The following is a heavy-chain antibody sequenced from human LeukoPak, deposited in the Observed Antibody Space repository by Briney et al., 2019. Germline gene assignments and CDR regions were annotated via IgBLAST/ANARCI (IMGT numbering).Heavy chain of an antibody. CDR2: TSGSGTNI. D-gene: IGHD3/OR15-3a*01. V-gene: IGHV3-11*01. J-gene: IGHJ4*02. CDR1: GFSFSDYY. Sequence: SGGSLRLSCAASGFSFSDYYMSWIRQAPGKGLEWVSYTSGSGTNIYYTDSVKGRFTISRDNAKNSVYLQMNGLRADDTAVYYCARGTGLLDYWGQGTLVTVSS. CDR3: ARGTGLLDY.